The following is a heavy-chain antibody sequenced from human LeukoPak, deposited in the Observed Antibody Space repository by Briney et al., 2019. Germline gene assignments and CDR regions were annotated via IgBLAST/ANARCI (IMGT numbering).Heavy chain of an antibody. CDR3: AKGSRSGDDY. J-gene: IGHJ4*02. D-gene: IGHD3-10*01. V-gene: IGHV3-11*05. Sequence: GGSLRLSCAASGFTFSDYYMSWIRQAPGKGLEWVSYISSSSSYTNYADSVKGRFTISRDNAKNSLYLQMNTLRAEDTAVYYCAKGSRSGDDYWGQGTLVTVSS. CDR1: GFTFSDYY. CDR2: ISSSSSYT.